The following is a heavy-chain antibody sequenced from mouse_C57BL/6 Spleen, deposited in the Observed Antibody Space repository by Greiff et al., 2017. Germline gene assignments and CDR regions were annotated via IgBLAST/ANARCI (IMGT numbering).Heavy chain of an antibody. D-gene: IGHD4-1*02. CDR2: IYPGSGST. CDR3: ARHPTGSGWFAY. J-gene: IGHJ3*01. Sequence: VKLQQPGAELVKPGASVKMSCKASGYTFTSYWITWVKQRPGQGLEWIGDIYPGSGSTNYNEKFKSKATLTVDTSSSTAYMQLSSLTSEDSAVYYCARHPTGSGWFAYWGQGTLVTVSA. CDR1: GYTFTSYW. V-gene: IGHV1-55*01.